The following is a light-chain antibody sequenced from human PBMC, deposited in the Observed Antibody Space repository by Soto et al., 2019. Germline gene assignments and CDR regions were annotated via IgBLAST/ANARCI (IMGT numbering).Light chain of an antibody. Sequence: EIVLTQSPGTMSLSPGERATLSCRASQSVSSSYLAWYQQKRGQAPRLLIYDAFSRATGIPDRFSGSGSGTDLTLTIIRLEPEDFAVYYCQQYGSAPRTFGQGTKLEIK. CDR2: DAF. CDR3: QQYGSAPRT. J-gene: IGKJ2*01. CDR1: QSVSSSY. V-gene: IGKV3-20*01.